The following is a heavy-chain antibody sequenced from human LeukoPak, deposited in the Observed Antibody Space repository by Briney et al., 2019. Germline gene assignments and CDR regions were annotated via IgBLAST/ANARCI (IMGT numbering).Heavy chain of an antibody. CDR1: GGSISSYY. D-gene: IGHD4-17*01. J-gene: IGHJ4*02. CDR3: ARASDYGFFDY. Sequence: SETLSLTCTVSGGSISSYYWSWIRQPLGKGLEWIGEINHSGSTNYNPSLKSRITISVDTSKNQFSLKLSSVTAADTAVYYCARASDYGFFDYWGQGTLVTVSS. CDR2: INHSGST. V-gene: IGHV4-34*01.